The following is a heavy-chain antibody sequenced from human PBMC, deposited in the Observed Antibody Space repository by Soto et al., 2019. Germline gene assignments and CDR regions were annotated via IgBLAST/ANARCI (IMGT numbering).Heavy chain of an antibody. CDR3: AREATVVTLDY. CDR1: GFTFSSYA. D-gene: IGHD4-17*01. J-gene: IGHJ4*02. V-gene: IGHV3-30-3*01. CDR2: ISCDGSNK. Sequence: GGSLRLSCAASGFTFSSYAMHWVRQAPGKGLEWVAVISCDGSNKYYADSVKGRFTISRDNSKNTLYLQMNSLRAEDTAVYYCAREATVVTLDYWGQGTLVTVSS.